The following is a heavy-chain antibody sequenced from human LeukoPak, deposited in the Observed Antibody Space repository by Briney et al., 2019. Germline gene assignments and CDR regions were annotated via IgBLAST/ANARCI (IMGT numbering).Heavy chain of an antibody. Sequence: PGGSLRLSCAASGFTFSSYAMHWVRQAPGKGLEWVAVISYDGSNKYYADSVKGRFTISRDNSKNTLYLQMNSLRAEDTAVYYCAAGLGYCSGGSCQGPGYWGQGTLVTVSS. D-gene: IGHD2-15*01. CDR2: ISYDGSNK. V-gene: IGHV3-30*04. CDR1: GFTFSSYA. CDR3: AAGLGYCSGGSCQGPGY. J-gene: IGHJ4*02.